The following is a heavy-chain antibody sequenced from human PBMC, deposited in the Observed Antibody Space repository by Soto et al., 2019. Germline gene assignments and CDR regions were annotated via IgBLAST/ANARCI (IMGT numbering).Heavy chain of an antibody. Sequence: ASVKVSCKASGYTFTGYGISWVRQAPGQGLEWMGWISAYNGNTNYAQKLQGRVTMTTDTSTSTAYMELRSLRSDDTAVYYCARVIKYQLLFWFDPWGQGTLVTVSS. CDR3: ARVIKYQLLFWFDP. CDR1: GYTFTGYG. CDR2: ISAYNGNT. J-gene: IGHJ5*02. V-gene: IGHV1-18*04. D-gene: IGHD2-2*01.